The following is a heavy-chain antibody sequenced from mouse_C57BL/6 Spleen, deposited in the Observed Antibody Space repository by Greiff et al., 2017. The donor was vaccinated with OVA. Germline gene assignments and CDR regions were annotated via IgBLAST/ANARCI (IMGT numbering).Heavy chain of an antibody. CDR2: INPSNGGT. V-gene: IGHV1-53*01. CDR1: GYTFTSYW. D-gene: IGHD1-1*01. CDR3: ARFYYGSSHSFAY. J-gene: IGHJ3*01. Sequence: VKLQQPGTELVKPGASVKLSCKASGYTFTSYWMHWVKQRPGQGLEWIGNINPSNGGTNYNEKFKSKATLTVDKSSSPAYMQLSSLTSEDSAVYYCARFYYGSSHSFAYWGQGTLVTVSA.